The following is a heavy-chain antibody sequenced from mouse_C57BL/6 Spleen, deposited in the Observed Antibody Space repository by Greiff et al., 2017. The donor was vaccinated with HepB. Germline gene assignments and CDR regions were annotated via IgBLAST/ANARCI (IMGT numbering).Heavy chain of an antibody. Sequence: VQLMESGAELVRPGASVTLSCKASGYTFTDYEMHWVKQTPVHGLEWIGAIDPETGGTAYNEKFKGKAILTADKSSSTAYMELRSLTSEDSAVYYCTRVYSSSLLGLDVWGTGTTVTVSS. CDR1: GYTFTDYE. J-gene: IGHJ1*03. CDR3: TRVYSSSLLGLDV. V-gene: IGHV1-15*01. CDR2: IDPETGGT. D-gene: IGHD1-1*01.